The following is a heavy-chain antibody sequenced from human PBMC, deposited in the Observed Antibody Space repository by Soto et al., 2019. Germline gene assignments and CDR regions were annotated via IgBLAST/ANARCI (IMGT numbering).Heavy chain of an antibody. CDR3: ARHTRNKFDP. J-gene: IGHJ5*02. CDR2: IYYSERTSYNSGST. CDR1: GGSISSSSYY. Sequence: PSETLSLTCTVSGGSISSSSYYWGWIRQPPGKGLEWIGSIYYSERTSYNSGSTYYSPSLKSRVTISGDTSKSQFSLNLSSVTAADTAVYYCARHTRNKFDPWGQGTLVTVSS. V-gene: IGHV4-39*01.